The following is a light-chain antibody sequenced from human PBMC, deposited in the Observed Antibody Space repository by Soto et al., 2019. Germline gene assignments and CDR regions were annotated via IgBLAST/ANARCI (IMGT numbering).Light chain of an antibody. CDR1: QSISSR. CDR2: KAS. CDR3: LQVNSFPLS. V-gene: IGKV1-5*03. Sequence: DIQMTQSPSTLSASVGDRATISCRASQSISSRLAWYQQKPGKAPKLLIYKASSLESGVPSRFSDSGSGTDFTLTITSLQPEDFAAYYCLQVNSFPLSFGGGTKVDIK. J-gene: IGKJ4*01.